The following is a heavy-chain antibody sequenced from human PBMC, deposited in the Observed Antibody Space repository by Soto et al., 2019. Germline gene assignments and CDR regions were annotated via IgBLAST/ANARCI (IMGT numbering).Heavy chain of an antibody. CDR2: IKQDGSEK. V-gene: IGHV3-7*01. CDR1: GFTFSSYW. CDR3: ARGAGRNSGYGGYFDY. J-gene: IGHJ4*02. Sequence: EVQLVESGGGLVQPGGSLRLSCAASGFTFSSYWMSWVRQAPGKGLEWVANIKQDGSEKYYVDSVKGRFTISRDNAKNSLYLQMNSLRAEDTAVYYCARGAGRNSGYGGYFDYWGQGTLVTVSS. D-gene: IGHD5-12*01.